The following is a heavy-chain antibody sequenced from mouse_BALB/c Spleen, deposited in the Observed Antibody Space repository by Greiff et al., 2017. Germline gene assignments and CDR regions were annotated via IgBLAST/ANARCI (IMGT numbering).Heavy chain of an antibody. CDR3: TRVRGYDGLYYYAMDY. V-gene: IGHV5-6-4*01. Sequence: EVKLVESGGGLVKPGGSLKLSCAASGFTFSSYTMSWVRQTPEKRLEWVATISSGGSYTYYPDSVKGRFTISRDNAKNTLYLQMSSLKSEDTAMYYCTRVRGYDGLYYYAMDYWGQGTSVTVSS. CDR1: GFTFSSYT. J-gene: IGHJ4*01. CDR2: ISSGGSYT. D-gene: IGHD2-2*01.